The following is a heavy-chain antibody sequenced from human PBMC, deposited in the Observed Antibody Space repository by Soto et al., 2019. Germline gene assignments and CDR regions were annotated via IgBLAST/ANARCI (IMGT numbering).Heavy chain of an antibody. J-gene: IGHJ1*01. Sequence: PSVKVSCKASGYTFTSYAMHWVRQAPGQRLEWMGWINAGNGNTKYSQKFQGRVTITRDTSASTAYMELSSLRSEDTAVYYCARNYYDILTGYYSGYFQHWGQGTLVTVSS. V-gene: IGHV1-3*01. CDR2: INAGNGNT. D-gene: IGHD3-9*01. CDR3: ARNYYDILTGYYSGYFQH. CDR1: GYTFTSYA.